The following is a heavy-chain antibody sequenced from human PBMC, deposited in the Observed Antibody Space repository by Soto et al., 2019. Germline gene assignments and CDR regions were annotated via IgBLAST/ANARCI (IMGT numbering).Heavy chain of an antibody. V-gene: IGHV3-21*01. CDR3: ATNWGYYYYYGMDV. J-gene: IGHJ6*02. Sequence: EVQLVESGGGLVKPGGSLRLSCAASGFTFSSYSMNWVRQAPGKGLEWVSSISSSSSYIYYADSVKGRFTISRDDAKNSLFLQMINRRAEETTVYYCATNWGYYYYYGMDVWGQGTTVTVSS. CDR1: GFTFSSYS. D-gene: IGHD7-27*01. CDR2: ISSSSSYI.